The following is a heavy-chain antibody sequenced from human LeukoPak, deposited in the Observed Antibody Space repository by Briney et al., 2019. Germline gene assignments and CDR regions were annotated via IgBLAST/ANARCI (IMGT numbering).Heavy chain of an antibody. CDR3: ARGYCSDGSCYPGFDY. D-gene: IGHD2-15*01. CDR2: IYPGDSDT. V-gene: IGHV5-51*01. J-gene: IGHJ4*02. CDR1: GYTFTSYW. Sequence: GESLKISCKGSGYTFTSYWIGWVRQMPGKGLEWMGIIYPGDSDTKYSPSFQGQVTISADKSISTAYLQWTSLKASGTAIYYCARGYCSDGSCYPGFDYWGQGTLVTVSS.